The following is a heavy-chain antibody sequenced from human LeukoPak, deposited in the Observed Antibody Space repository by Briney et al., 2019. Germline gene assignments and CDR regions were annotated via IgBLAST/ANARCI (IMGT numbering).Heavy chain of an antibody. CDR1: GFSLSTSGVG. Sequence: ESGPTLVKPTQTLTLTCTFSGFSLSTSGVGVGWIRQPPGKALEWLALINWDDDKRFSPSLKSRLTITTDTSKNQVVLTMTNMDPMDTATYYCAHKPNSSSWYWVNWFDPWGQGTLVTVSS. CDR3: AHKPNSSSWYWVNWFDP. D-gene: IGHD6-13*01. V-gene: IGHV2-5*02. J-gene: IGHJ5*02. CDR2: INWDDDK.